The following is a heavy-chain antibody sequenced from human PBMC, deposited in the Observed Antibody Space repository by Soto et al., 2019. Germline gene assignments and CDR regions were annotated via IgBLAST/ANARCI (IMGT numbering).Heavy chain of an antibody. CDR2: ISSSGSTI. V-gene: IGHV3-48*03. J-gene: IGHJ6*02. CDR1: GFTFSSYE. Sequence: LRLSCAASGFTFSSYEMNWVRQAPGKGLEWVSYISSSGSTIYYADSVKGRFTIPRDNAKNSLYLQMNSLRAEDTAVYYCARGPYSGGWPYYYYYGMDVWGQGTTVTVSS. D-gene: IGHD6-19*01. CDR3: ARGPYSGGWPYYYYYGMDV.